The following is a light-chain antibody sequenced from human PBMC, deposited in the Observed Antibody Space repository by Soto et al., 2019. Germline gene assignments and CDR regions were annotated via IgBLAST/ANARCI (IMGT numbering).Light chain of an antibody. CDR2: EVS. Sequence: QSVLTQPPSASGSPGQSVTISCTGTTSDVGGYNYVSWYQQHPGKAPELMIYEVSKRPSGVPDRFSGSKSGNTASLTVSGLQAEDEADYYCSSYAGSNDDVFGTGTKGTVL. CDR3: SSYAGSNDDV. J-gene: IGLJ1*01. V-gene: IGLV2-8*01. CDR1: TSDVGGYNY.